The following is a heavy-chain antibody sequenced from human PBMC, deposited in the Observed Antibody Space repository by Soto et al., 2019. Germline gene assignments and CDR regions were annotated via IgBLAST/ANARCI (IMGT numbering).Heavy chain of an antibody. V-gene: IGHV1-69*13. CDR3: ARDLLQQRVLGYYYYGRDV. CDR1: GATLSSYA. D-gene: IGHD6-13*01. CDR2: IIPIFGTA. Sequence: GASVKVSCKASGATLSSYAISWVRQAPGQGLEWMGGIIPIFGTANYAQKFQGRVTITADESTSTAYMELSSLRSADTAVYYCARDLLQQRVLGYYYYGRDVCGQGTTVTVYS. J-gene: IGHJ6*02.